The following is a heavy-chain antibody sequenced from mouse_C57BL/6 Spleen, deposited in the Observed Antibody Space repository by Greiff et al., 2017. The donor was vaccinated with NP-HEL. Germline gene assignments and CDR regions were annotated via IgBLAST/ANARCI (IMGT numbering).Heavy chain of an antibody. CDR2: IYPRSGNT. Sequence: VHLVESGAELARPGASVKLSCKASGYTFTSYGISWVKQRTGQGLEWIGEIYPRSGNTYYNEKFKGKATLTADKSSSTAYMELRSLTSEDSAVYFCARDGYSLAYWGQGTLVTVSA. V-gene: IGHV1-81*01. CDR1: GYTFTSYG. CDR3: ARDGYSLAY. J-gene: IGHJ3*01. D-gene: IGHD2-3*01.